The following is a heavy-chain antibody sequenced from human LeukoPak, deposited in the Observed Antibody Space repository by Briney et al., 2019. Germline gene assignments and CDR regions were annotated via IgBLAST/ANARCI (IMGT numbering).Heavy chain of an antibody. D-gene: IGHD6-19*01. V-gene: IGHV4-39*01. Sequence: PSETLSLTCSVSGGSISGSSFYCGWIRRPPGKGLEWIGYIYYSGSTYCNPSLESRLTISVDTSKNQFSLRLSSVTAADTATYYCARRDSSGWAYYFDYWGQGILVTVSS. CDR1: GGSISGSSFY. J-gene: IGHJ4*02. CDR2: IYYSGST. CDR3: ARRDSSGWAYYFDY.